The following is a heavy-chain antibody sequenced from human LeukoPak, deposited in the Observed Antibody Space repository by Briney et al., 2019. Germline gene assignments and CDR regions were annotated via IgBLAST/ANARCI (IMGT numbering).Heavy chain of an antibody. D-gene: IGHD6-19*01. Sequence: SVKVSCKASGGTFSSYAISWVRQAPAQGLEWMGGIIPIFGTANYAQKFQGRVTITADESTSTAYIELSSLRSEDTAVYYCARNQWLVASRSRWFDPWGQGTLVTVSS. CDR1: GGTFSSYA. V-gene: IGHV1-69*13. CDR3: ARNQWLVASRSRWFDP. J-gene: IGHJ5*02. CDR2: IIPIFGTA.